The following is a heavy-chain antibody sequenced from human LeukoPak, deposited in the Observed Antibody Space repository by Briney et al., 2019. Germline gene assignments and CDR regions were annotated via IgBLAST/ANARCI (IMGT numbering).Heavy chain of an antibody. CDR2: IYSGGST. CDR3: ARVKVEMATMFYFDY. V-gene: IGHV3-66*01. J-gene: IGHJ4*02. CDR1: GFTVSSNY. D-gene: IGHD5-24*01. Sequence: PGGSLRLSCAASGFTVSSNYMSWVRQAPGKGLEWVSVIYSGGSTYYADSVKGRFTISRDNSKNTLYLQMNSLRAEDTAVYCCARVKVEMATMFYFDYWGQGTLVTVSS.